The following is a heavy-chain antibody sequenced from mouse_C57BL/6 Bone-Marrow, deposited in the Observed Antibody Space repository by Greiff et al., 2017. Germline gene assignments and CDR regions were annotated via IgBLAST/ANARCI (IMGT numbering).Heavy chain of an antibody. V-gene: IGHV14-2*01. CDR1: GFNIKDYY. J-gene: IGHJ2*01. CDR2: IDPEDGET. D-gene: IGHD1-1*01. CDR3: TRSLIYYGTNY. Sequence: EVKVVESGAELVKPGASVKLSCTASGFNIKDYYIHWVKQRTEQGLEWIGRIDPEDGETKYAPKFQDKATITADTSSNTAYLQLSSLTSEDTAGYYCTRSLIYYGTNYWGQGTTLTVSS.